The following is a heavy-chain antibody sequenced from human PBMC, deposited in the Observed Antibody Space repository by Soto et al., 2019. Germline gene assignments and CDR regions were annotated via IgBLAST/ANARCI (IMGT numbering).Heavy chain of an antibody. Sequence: QVQLVESGGGVVQPGRSLRLSCAASGFTFSSYAMHWVRQAPGKGLEWVAVISYDGSNKYYADSVKGRFTISRDNSKNTLYLQMNSLRAEDTAVYYCAREGRGWNRPRYYFDYWGQGTLVTVSS. V-gene: IGHV3-30-3*01. J-gene: IGHJ4*02. CDR2: ISYDGSNK. CDR3: AREGRGWNRPRYYFDY. D-gene: IGHD6-19*01. CDR1: GFTFSSYA.